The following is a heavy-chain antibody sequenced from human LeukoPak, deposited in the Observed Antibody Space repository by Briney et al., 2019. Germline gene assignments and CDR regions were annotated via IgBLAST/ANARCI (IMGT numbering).Heavy chain of an antibody. CDR2: IKQDGSEK. V-gene: IGHV3-7*01. J-gene: IGHJ4*02. CDR1: GFTFSSYW. Sequence: GGSLRLSCAASGFTFSSYWMNWVRQAPGKGLEWVANIKQDGSEKYYVDSVKGRFTISRDNAKNSLYLQMNSLRAEDTAVYYCARGVPYDSWSGPHYSDYWGQGTLVTVSS. D-gene: IGHD3-3*01. CDR3: ARGVPYDSWSGPHYSDY.